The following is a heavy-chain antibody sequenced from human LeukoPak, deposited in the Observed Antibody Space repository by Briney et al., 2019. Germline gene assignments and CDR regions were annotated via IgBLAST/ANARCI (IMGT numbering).Heavy chain of an antibody. CDR1: GYTFTSYD. CDR2: MNPNSGNT. CDR3: ARVAVGYCSSTSCYYYYGMDV. J-gene: IGHJ6*02. D-gene: IGHD2-2*01. V-gene: IGHV1-8*01. Sequence: ASVKVSCKASGYTFTSYDINWLRQATGQGLEWMGWMNPNSGNTGYAQKFQGRVTMTRNTSISTAYMELSSLRSEDTAVYYCARVAVGYCSSTSCYYYYGMDVWGQGTTVTVSS.